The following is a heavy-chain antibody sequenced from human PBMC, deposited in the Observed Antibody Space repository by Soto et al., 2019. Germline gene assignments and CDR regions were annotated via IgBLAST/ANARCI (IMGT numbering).Heavy chain of an antibody. V-gene: IGHV3-23*04. Sequence: EVQVVEAGGGLVQPGGSLSLSCATSKCTFSAYAMTWVRQAPGEGLEWVSSISGSGGGTSYADSVNGRFSISRDNSLNTLHLRMNSLRVEDTAVYYCPRDPNGDHIGAFDFWGQGIVVSGSS. CDR1: KCTFSAYA. D-gene: IGHD4-17*01. J-gene: IGHJ3*01. CDR2: ISGSGGGT. CDR3: PRDPNGDHIGAFDF.